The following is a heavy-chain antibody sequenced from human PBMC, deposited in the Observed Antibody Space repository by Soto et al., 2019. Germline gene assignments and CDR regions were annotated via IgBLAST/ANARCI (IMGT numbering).Heavy chain of an antibody. Sequence: PGESLKISGNASGYSFTSYWINWVRQMPGKGLEWMGRIDPDDSYSTYSPSFQGHVTISADRSISTAYLQWSGLKASDTAMYYCARGISRFYGMDVWGQGTTVTVSS. CDR3: ARGISRFYGMDV. V-gene: IGHV5-10-1*01. CDR2: IDPDDSYS. D-gene: IGHD1-20*01. CDR1: GYSFTSYW. J-gene: IGHJ6*02.